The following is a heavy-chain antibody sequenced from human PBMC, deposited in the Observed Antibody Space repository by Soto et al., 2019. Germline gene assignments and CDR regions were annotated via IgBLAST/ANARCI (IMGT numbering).Heavy chain of an antibody. CDR1: GDSLSSGGHY. V-gene: IGHV4-31*03. Sequence: SETLSLTCTVSGDSLSSGGHYWSWIRQHPGKGLEWIGHIYDSVNTYYSPSLRSRVTISADMSKNQFSLNLRSVTAADTAVYYCARVDHRGYFAILTDYWGQGTLVTASS. CDR2: IYDSVNT. J-gene: IGHJ4*02. D-gene: IGHD3-9*01. CDR3: ARVDHRGYFAILTDY.